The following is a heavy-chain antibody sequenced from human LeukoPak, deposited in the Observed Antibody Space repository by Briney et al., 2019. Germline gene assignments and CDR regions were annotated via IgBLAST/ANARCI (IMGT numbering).Heavy chain of an antibody. V-gene: IGHV4-61*02. CDR1: GGSMSSGSYY. CDR3: VRDIEL. D-gene: IGHD1-26*01. CDR2: IYSSGST. Sequence: KSSETLSLTCSVSGGSMSSGSYYWSWIRQPAGKGLEWIGRIYSSGSTNYNPSLQSRATISLDTSKDQFSLKMSSVTAADTAVYYCVRDIELWGQGTLVTVSS. J-gene: IGHJ4*02.